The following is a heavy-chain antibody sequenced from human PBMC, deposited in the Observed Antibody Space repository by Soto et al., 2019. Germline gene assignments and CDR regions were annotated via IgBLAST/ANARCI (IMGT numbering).Heavy chain of an antibody. J-gene: IGHJ5*02. V-gene: IGHV3-23*01. CDR3: AKFEDIVVVVAATGLNWFDP. CDR2: ISGSGGST. Sequence: GSLRLSCAASGFTFSSYAMSWVRQAPGKGLEWVSAISGSGGSTYYADSVKGRFTISRDNSKNTLYLQMNSLRAEDTAVYYCAKFEDIVVVVAATGLNWFDPWGQGTLVTVSS. CDR1: GFTFSSYA. D-gene: IGHD2-15*01.